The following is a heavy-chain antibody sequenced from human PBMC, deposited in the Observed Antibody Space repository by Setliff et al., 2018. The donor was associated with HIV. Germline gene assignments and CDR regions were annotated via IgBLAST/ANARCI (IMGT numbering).Heavy chain of an antibody. CDR3: ARAAAGNTGPFDL. CDR1: GGSFSGYC. Sequence: PSETLSLTCAVYGGSFSGYCWSWIRQPAGKGLEWIGRVSSRGDTNYNPSLKSRVTMSVDTSKNQFSLKLTSVTASDTAVYYCARAAAGNTGPFDLWGQGSPVTVSS. CDR2: VSSRGDT. J-gene: IGHJ4*02. V-gene: IGHV4-59*10. D-gene: IGHD4-17*01.